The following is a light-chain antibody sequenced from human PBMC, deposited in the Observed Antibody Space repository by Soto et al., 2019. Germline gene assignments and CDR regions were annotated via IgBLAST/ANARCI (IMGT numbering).Light chain of an antibody. V-gene: IGKV2-28*01. CDR1: QSLQHNNGNTL. J-gene: IGKJ1*01. CDR2: LGS. CDR3: MQALQTPRT. Sequence: EIVMTQSPLSLTVTPGEPASISCKSSQSLQHNNGNTLLDWYMQKPVQSPQLLIYLGSRRAPGAPDRVSGSGSGTDFTLRISTVEADDAAIYYCMQALQTPRTFGQGTKLEI.